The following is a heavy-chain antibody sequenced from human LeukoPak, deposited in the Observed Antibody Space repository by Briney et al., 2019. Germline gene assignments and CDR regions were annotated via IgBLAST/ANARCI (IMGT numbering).Heavy chain of an antibody. CDR3: ATNNYYDSSGYQLPYYFDY. J-gene: IGHJ4*02. V-gene: IGHV1-24*01. CDR2: FDPEDGET. D-gene: IGHD3-22*01. CDR1: GYTFTTYY. Sequence: ASVKVSCKASGYTFTTYYMHWVRQAPGKGLEWMGGFDPEDGETIYAQKFQGRVTMTEDTSTDTAYMELSSLRSEDTAVYYCATNNYYDSSGYQLPYYFDYWGQGTLVTVSS.